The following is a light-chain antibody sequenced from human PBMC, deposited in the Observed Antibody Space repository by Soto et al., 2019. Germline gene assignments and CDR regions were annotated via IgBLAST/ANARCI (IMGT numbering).Light chain of an antibody. CDR2: DAA. V-gene: IGKV3-20*01. CDR1: QSVPFNY. CDR3: QQHHGSPFT. J-gene: IGKJ3*01. Sequence: EIVLTQSPGTLSLSPGERATLSCRASQSVPFNYLAWYQQKPGQAPRLLIHDAASRATGIPDRFSGSGSGTDLPLTISRLDPEDFAVYYCQQHHGSPFTFGPGTKVDIK.